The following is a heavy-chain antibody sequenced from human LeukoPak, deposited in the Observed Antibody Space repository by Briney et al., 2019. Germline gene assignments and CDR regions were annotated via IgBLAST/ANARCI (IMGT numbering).Heavy chain of an antibody. CDR3: ATYYGDLNWFDP. D-gene: IGHD4-17*01. V-gene: IGHV4-30-4*01. Sequence: PSETLSLTCTVSGGSLSSGDYYWSWIRQPPGTGLEWIGYIYYSGSTYYNPSLKSRVTISVDTSKNQFSLKLSSVTAADTAVYYCATYYGDLNWFDPWGQGTLVTVSS. CDR1: GGSLSSGDYY. J-gene: IGHJ5*02. CDR2: IYYSGST.